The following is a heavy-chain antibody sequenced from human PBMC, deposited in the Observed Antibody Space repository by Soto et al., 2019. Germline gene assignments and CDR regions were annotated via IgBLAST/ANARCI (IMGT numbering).Heavy chain of an antibody. D-gene: IGHD3-9*01. J-gene: IGHJ5*02. CDR3: ATEAGVRYPFDP. CDR2: IYDSGST. Sequence: SETLSLTCTVSGDSINSYYWSWIRQPPGKGLEWIGYIYDSGSTNYNPSLKSRVTISVDTSKNQFSLKLTSVTAADTAMYYCATEAGVRYPFDPWGQGTLVTVSS. V-gene: IGHV4-59*01. CDR1: GDSINSYY.